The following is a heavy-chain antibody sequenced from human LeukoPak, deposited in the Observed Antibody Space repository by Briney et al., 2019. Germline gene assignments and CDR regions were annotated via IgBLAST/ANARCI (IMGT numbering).Heavy chain of an antibody. D-gene: IGHD6-13*01. CDR2: IDTNTGNP. Sequence: ASVKVSCKASGYTLTDSSLNWVRQAPGQGPEWMGWIDTNTGNPTYAQGFTGRFVFSLDTSVGTSYLQISSLKAEDTAVYYCARGGSWSDYWGQGTLVTVSS. CDR3: ARGGSWSDY. V-gene: IGHV7-4-1*02. J-gene: IGHJ4*02. CDR1: GYTLTDSS.